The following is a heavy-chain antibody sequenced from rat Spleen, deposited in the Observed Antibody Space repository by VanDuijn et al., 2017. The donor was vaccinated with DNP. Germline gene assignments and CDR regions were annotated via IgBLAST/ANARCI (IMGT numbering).Heavy chain of an antibody. CDR1: GFNFNDYW. CDR2: INKESGTI. Sequence: EVKLVESGGGLVQPGSSLKLSCEASGFNFNDYWMGWVRQAPGKGLEWIGQINKESGTIIYSPSLKDKFAISRDNAQNTLYLQMNKLGSEDTAIYHCAKGPNYGGYSDFFDYWGQGVMVTVSS. J-gene: IGHJ2*01. D-gene: IGHD1-11*01. CDR3: AKGPNYGGYSDFFDY. V-gene: IGHV4-2*01.